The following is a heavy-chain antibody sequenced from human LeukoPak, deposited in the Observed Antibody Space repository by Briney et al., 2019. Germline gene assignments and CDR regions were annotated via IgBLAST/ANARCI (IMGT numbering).Heavy chain of an antibody. CDR1: GFTFSSYA. Sequence: GGSLRLSCAASGFTFSSYAMNWVRQAPGKGLEWVSVLSGSGGSTVYADSVKGRFTISRDNPKNTLYLQMGSLRVDDTAVYYCANRRPGVGNAFDIWGQGTMVTVSS. J-gene: IGHJ3*02. V-gene: IGHV3-23*01. CDR3: ANRRPGVGNAFDI. D-gene: IGHD3-10*01. CDR2: LSGSGGST.